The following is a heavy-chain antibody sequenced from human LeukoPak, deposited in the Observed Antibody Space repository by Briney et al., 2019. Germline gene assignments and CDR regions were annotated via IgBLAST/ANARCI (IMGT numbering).Heavy chain of an antibody. CDR1: GSSFSNAW. V-gene: IGHV3-15*01. D-gene: IGHD3-22*01. CDR3: TTEYYDSGSDIDF. J-gene: IGHJ6*03. CDR2: IKRQSDGATT. Sequence: PGGSLRLSCAASGSSFSNAWMSWVRQVPGTGLEWVGRIKRQSDGATTQYAAPVKDRFTISRDNSKKTLYLQMNNLKTEDTAVYYCTTEYYDSGSDIDFWGKGTTVTVSS.